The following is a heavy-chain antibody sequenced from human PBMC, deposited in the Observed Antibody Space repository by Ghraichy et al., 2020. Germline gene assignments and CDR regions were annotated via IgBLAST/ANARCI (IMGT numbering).Heavy chain of an antibody. CDR2: ISASGANG. D-gene: IGHD1-7*01. V-gene: IGHV3-23*01. CDR3: ARDMELSS. CDR1: GFTFKDSA. J-gene: IGHJ5*02. Sequence: GGSLRLSCAVSGFTFKDSAMTWVRQAPGKGLQWVSLISASGANGYYADSVKGRFTISRDNFKNTLYLQMNYLRADDTAVYNCARDMELSSWGQGILVSVSP.